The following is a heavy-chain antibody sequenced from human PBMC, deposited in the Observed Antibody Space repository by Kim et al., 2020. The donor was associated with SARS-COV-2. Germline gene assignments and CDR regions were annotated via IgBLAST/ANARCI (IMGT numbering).Heavy chain of an antibody. CDR3: ARARVSYDTWVEPKYYFDY. J-gene: IGHJ4*02. CDR1: GGSISSSSYY. CDR2: IYYSGST. D-gene: IGHD3-22*01. V-gene: IGHV4-39*01. Sequence: SETLSLTCTVSGGSISSSSYYWGWIRQPPGKGLEWIGSIYYSGSTYYNPSLKSRVTISVDTSKNQFSLKLSSVTAADTAVYYCARARVSYDTWVEPKYYFDYWGQGTLVTVSS.